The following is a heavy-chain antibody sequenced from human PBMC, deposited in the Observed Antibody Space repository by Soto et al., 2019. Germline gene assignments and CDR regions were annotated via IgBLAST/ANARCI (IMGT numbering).Heavy chain of an antibody. V-gene: IGHV3-23*01. D-gene: IGHD3-9*01. CDR1: GFTFNNYA. Sequence: GGSLRLSCAASGFTFNNYAMNWVRQAPGKGLEWVATISGTGGSTYYADSVKGRFTISRDNSKNTLYLQMNSLRVEDTAVYYCASSHNSYYDILTGYPTLDYWGQGTLVTVSS. CDR2: ISGTGGST. CDR3: ASSHNSYYDILTGYPTLDY. J-gene: IGHJ4*02.